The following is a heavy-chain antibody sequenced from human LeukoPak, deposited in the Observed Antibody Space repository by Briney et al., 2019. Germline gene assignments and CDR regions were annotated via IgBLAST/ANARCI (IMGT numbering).Heavy chain of an antibody. Sequence: ASVKVSCKASGYTFTSYYMHWVRQAPGQGLEWMGIINPSGGSTSYAQKFQGRVTMTRDTSTSTVYMELSSLRSEDTAVYYCARDKGGGYDFWSGYHDYWGQGTLVTVTS. J-gene: IGHJ4*02. CDR1: GYTFTSYY. D-gene: IGHD3-3*01. CDR2: INPSGGST. CDR3: ARDKGGGYDFWSGYHDY. V-gene: IGHV1-46*01.